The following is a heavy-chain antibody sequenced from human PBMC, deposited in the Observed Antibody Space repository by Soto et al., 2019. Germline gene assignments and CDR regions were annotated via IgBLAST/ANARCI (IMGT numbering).Heavy chain of an antibody. D-gene: IGHD3-16*01. J-gene: IGHJ4*01. Sequence: QVLESGGGLAQPGGSLRLSCVASGFIFQNYAMSWVRQTPGKGLEWVSVINGRGNTTFYADSVKGRFTVSRDNSRNMVYLDMNSLRVEDTAAYSCAKVIVLGASTIEYWGLGTPVIVSS. CDR3: AKVIVLGASTIEY. V-gene: IGHV3-23*01. CDR1: GFIFQNYA. CDR2: INGRGNTT.